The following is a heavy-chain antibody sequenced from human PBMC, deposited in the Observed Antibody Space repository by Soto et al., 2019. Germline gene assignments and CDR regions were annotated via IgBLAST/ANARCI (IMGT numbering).Heavy chain of an antibody. CDR2: VYYSGST. CDR1: GGSITSYY. CDR3: ASVVRGVTEYYFDY. Sequence: PSETLSLTCTVSGGSITSYYWSWVRQPPGKGLEWIGSVYYSGSTNYNPSLKSRVTISVDTSKNQFSLKLSSVTAADTAVYYCASVVRGVTEYYFDYWGQGTLVTVSS. J-gene: IGHJ4*02. D-gene: IGHD3-10*01. V-gene: IGHV4-59*01.